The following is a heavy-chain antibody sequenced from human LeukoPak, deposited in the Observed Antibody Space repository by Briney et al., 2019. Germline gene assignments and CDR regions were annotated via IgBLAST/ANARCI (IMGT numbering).Heavy chain of an antibody. V-gene: IGHV3-23*01. Sequence: PGGSLRLSCAASGSTFSDNAMSWVRQAPGKGLEWVSAISDSGNRTYYADSVKGRCTISRDNSKSTLYLQINSLGAEDTAVYYCAKGSSGYFYDWGQGILVTVSS. CDR1: GSTFSDNA. CDR2: ISDSGNRT. D-gene: IGHD3-22*01. J-gene: IGHJ4*02. CDR3: AKGSSGYFYD.